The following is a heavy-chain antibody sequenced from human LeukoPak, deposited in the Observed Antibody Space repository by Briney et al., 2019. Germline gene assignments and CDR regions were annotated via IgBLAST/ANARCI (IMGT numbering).Heavy chain of an antibody. Sequence: PGGSLRLSCAASGFTVSSNYMSWVRQAPGKGLEWVSVIYSGGSTYYADSVKGRFTISRDNSKNTLYLQMNSLRAEDTAVYYCARALVGATNFDYWGQGTLVTVSS. CDR1: GFTVSSNY. V-gene: IGHV3-66*01. CDR2: IYSGGST. CDR3: ARALVGATNFDY. D-gene: IGHD1-26*01. J-gene: IGHJ4*02.